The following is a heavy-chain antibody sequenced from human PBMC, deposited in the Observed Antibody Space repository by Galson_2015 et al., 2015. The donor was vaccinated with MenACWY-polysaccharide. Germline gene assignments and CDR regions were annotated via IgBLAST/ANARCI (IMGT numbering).Heavy chain of an antibody. V-gene: IGHV4-59*01. D-gene: IGHD4-11*01. CDR2: AHYSGNT. J-gene: IGHJ4*02. Sequence: WNWIRQPPGKGLEWIGSAHYSGNTNYSPSLKSRVTMSVDTSKNQFSLNLSSVTAADTAVYYCTRDNNNYGDYWGQGTLVTVSS. CDR3: TRDNNNYGDY.